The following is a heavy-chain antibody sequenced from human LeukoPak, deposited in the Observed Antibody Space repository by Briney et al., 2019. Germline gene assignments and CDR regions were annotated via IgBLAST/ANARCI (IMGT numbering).Heavy chain of an antibody. D-gene: IGHD6-13*01. CDR1: GFTFSSYW. J-gene: IGHJ4*02. V-gene: IGHV3-7*01. CDR3: ATSAVGGPNDY. Sequence: GGSLRLSCAASGFTFSSYWMSWVRQAPGKGLEWVANIKQDGSEKYYVDSVKGRFTISRDNAKNSLYLQMNSLRAEDTAVYYCATSAVGGPNDYWGQGTLVTVSS. CDR2: IKQDGSEK.